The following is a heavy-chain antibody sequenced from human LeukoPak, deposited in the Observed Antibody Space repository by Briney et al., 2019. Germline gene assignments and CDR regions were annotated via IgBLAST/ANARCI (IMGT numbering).Heavy chain of an antibody. J-gene: IGHJ4*02. Sequence: PSETLSLTCTVSGGSISSYYWSWIRQPAGKGLEWIGRIYTSGSTNYNPSLKSRVTMSVDTSKNQFSLKLSSVTAADTAVYYCARDGLSNWGAGDYFDYWGQGTLVTVSS. V-gene: IGHV4-4*07. CDR1: GGSISSYY. D-gene: IGHD7-27*01. CDR3: ARDGLSNWGAGDYFDY. CDR2: IYTSGST.